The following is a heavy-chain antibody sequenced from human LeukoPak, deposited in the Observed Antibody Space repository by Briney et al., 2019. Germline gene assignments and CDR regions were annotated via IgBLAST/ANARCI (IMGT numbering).Heavy chain of an antibody. J-gene: IGHJ4*02. CDR1: GFTFSNYY. CDR2: ISTSSSST. CDR3: ARSGNYFDY. V-gene: IGHV3-11*06. Sequence: GGSLRLSCAASGFTFSNYYMSWIRQAPGKGLEWGSYISTSSSSTNYADSVKGRFTNSRDNARNSLYLQMNSLRAEDTAVYYCARSGNYFDYCGQGTLVTVSS.